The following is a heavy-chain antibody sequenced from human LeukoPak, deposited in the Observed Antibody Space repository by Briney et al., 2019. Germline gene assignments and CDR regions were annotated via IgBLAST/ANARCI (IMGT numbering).Heavy chain of an antibody. CDR1: GFTFSDYT. Sequence: GGSLRLSCAAFGFTFSDYTMDWVRQAPGKGLEWLSYIRIPTGALYYADSVKGRFTISRDNAKNSLYLQMNNLRAEDTAVYYCVRGKSLYYYDNSGYFDSWGQGTLVTVSS. D-gene: IGHD3-22*01. CDR3: VRGKSLYYYDNSGYFDS. J-gene: IGHJ4*02. CDR2: IRIPTGAL. V-gene: IGHV3-48*01.